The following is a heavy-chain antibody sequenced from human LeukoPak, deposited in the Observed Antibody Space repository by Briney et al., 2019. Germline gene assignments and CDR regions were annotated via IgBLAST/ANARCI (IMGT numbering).Heavy chain of an antibody. CDR2: ISGSGGST. CDR3: AKRLAAAGSYYQYYYMDV. CDR1: GFTVSSYG. D-gene: IGHD6-13*01. J-gene: IGHJ6*03. V-gene: IGHV3-23*01. Sequence: PGGSLRLSCAASGFTVSSYGMSWVRQAPGKGLEWVSAISGSGGSTYYADSVKGRFTISRDNSKNTLYLQMNSLRAEDTAVYYCAKRLAAAGSYYQYYYMDVWGKGTTVTISS.